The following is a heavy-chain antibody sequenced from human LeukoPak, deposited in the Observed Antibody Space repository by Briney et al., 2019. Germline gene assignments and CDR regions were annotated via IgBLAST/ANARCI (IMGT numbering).Heavy chain of an antibody. D-gene: IGHD1-1*01. V-gene: IGHV3-48*01. CDR1: GFTFGTYS. Sequence: PGGSLRLSXAASGFTFGTYSMNWVRQAPGRGLEWVSYISSGSSTIYYADSVKGRFTISRDNAKNSLYPQMNSLRAEDTAVYYCARGIWNDPYYWGQGTLVTVSS. CDR2: ISSGSSTI. J-gene: IGHJ4*02. CDR3: ARGIWNDPYY.